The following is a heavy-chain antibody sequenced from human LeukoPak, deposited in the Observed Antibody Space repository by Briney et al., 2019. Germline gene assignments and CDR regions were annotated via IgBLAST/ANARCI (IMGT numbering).Heavy chain of an antibody. D-gene: IGHD6-13*01. CDR1: GFIFSNYN. CDR3: ATTPLGSSRLFDH. V-gene: IGHV3-48*01. J-gene: IGHJ4*02. Sequence: GGSLRLSCAASGFIFSNYNMNWVREAPGKGLEWVSFIDTISNTMYYADSVKGRFTISRDNGKNSLYLQMNSLRVGDTAVYYCATTPLGSSRLFDHWGQGTLVTVSS. CDR2: IDTISNTM.